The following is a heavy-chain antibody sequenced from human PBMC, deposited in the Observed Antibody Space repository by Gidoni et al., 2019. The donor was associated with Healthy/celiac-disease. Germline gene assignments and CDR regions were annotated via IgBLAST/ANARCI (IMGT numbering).Heavy chain of an antibody. Sequence: QLQLQESGPGLVKPSETLSLTCTVSCGSISSSSYYWGWIRQPPGKGLEWIGSIYYSGSTYYNPALKSRVTISVDTSKNQFSLKLSSVTAADTAVYYCARLSGPTVAGTSFDYWGQGTLVTVSS. CDR1: CGSISSSSYY. CDR3: ARLSGPTVAGTSFDY. CDR2: IYYSGST. J-gene: IGHJ4*02. V-gene: IGHV4-39*01. D-gene: IGHD6-19*01.